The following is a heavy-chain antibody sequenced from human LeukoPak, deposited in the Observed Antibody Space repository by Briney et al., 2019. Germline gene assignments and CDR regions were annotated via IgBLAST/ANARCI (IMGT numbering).Heavy chain of an antibody. J-gene: IGHJ4*02. V-gene: IGHV3-48*02. CDR2: FGTSTSTI. CDR3: ARHDYGANSGDY. D-gene: IGHD4-23*01. Sequence: PGGSLRLSCAASGFTFSTYSMNWVRQAPGKGLEWVSYFGTSTSTIYYADSVKGRFTISRDNAKNSLYLQMNSLRDEDTAVYYCARHDYGANSGDYWGQGTLVTASS. CDR1: GFTFSTYS.